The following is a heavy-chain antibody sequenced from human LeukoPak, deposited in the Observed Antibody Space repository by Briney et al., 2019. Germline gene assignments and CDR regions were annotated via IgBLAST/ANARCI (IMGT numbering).Heavy chain of an antibody. V-gene: IGHV4-59*13. J-gene: IGHJ4*02. CDR3: ARLPYYGSGLDY. Sequence: SETLSLTCIVSGGSISNYYWSWIRQPPGKGLEWIGYIYYSGSTNYNPSLKSRVTISVDTSKNQFSLKLSSVTTADTAVYYCARLPYYGSGLDYWGQGTLVTVSS. CDR1: GGSISNYY. D-gene: IGHD3-10*01. CDR2: IYYSGST.